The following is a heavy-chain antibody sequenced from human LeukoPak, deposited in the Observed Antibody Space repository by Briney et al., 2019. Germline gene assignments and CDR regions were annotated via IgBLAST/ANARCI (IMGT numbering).Heavy chain of an antibody. J-gene: IGHJ6*03. CDR1: GYTFTSYG. V-gene: IGHV1-18*01. Sequence: ASVKVSCKASGYTFTSYGISWVRQAPGQGLEWMGWISAYNGNTNYAQKLQGRVTMTTDTSTITAYMELRSLRSDDTAVYYCARASSPPGELVVGGYYYYYMDVWGKGTTVTVSS. CDR2: ISAYNGNT. D-gene: IGHD1-26*01. CDR3: ARASSPPGELVVGGYYYYYMDV.